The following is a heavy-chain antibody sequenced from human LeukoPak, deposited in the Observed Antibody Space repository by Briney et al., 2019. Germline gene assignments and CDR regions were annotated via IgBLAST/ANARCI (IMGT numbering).Heavy chain of an antibody. J-gene: IGHJ4*02. D-gene: IGHD5-12*01. V-gene: IGHV3-21*01. CDR1: GFTFSSYS. CDR3: ARDPVATMRFDY. Sequence: GGSLRLSCAASGFTFSSYSMGWVRQAPGKGLEWVSSISSSSSYIYYADSVKGRFTISRDNAKNSLYLQMNSLRAEDTAVYYCARDPVATMRFDYWGQGTLVTVSS. CDR2: ISSSSSYI.